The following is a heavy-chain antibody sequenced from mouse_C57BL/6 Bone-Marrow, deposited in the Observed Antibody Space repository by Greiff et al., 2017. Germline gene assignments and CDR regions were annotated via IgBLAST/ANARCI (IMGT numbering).Heavy chain of an antibody. Sequence: EVHLVESGGGLVQPGGSLKLSCAASGFTFSDYYMYWVRQTPEKRLEWVAYISNGGGSTYYPDTVKGRFTISRDNAKNTLYLQMNRLKSEDTAMXYCARGRGDYFDYWGQGTTLTVSS. CDR2: ISNGGGST. CDR3: ARGRGDYFDY. CDR1: GFTFSDYY. J-gene: IGHJ2*01. V-gene: IGHV5-12*01.